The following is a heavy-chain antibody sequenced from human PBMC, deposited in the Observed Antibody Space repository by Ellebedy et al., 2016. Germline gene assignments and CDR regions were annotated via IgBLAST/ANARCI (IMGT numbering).Heavy chain of an antibody. CDR3: TREVNKEYEGAFDI. V-gene: IGHV4-59*01. D-gene: IGHD2-2*01. Sequence: SETLSLTCTVSGGSTSSYYWSWIWQPQEKGLAWIGYIYNNGRTNYNPSLKSRVTMSVDTSKNQFSLKLSSVTAADTAVYYCTREVNKEYEGAFDIWGEGTMVTVSS. CDR2: IYNNGRT. CDR1: GGSTSSYY. J-gene: IGHJ3*02.